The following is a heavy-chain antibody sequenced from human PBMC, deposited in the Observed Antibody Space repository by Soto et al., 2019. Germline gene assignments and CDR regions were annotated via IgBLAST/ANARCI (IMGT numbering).Heavy chain of an antibody. CDR2: INNDGRST. D-gene: IGHD3-10*01. V-gene: IGHV3-74*01. Sequence: EVQLVESGGGLVQPGGSLRLSCVVSGFTFSRYWMHWVRQAPGKGLMWVSRINNDGRSTNYVDPVKGRFTVSRDNAXNXLTXQMNSMRAEDTAMYYCVREKLWFGEFQQPQDSQETYSWFDPWGQGTLVIVSS. J-gene: IGHJ5*02. CDR3: VREKLWFGEFQQPQDSQETYSWFDP. CDR1: GFTFSRYW.